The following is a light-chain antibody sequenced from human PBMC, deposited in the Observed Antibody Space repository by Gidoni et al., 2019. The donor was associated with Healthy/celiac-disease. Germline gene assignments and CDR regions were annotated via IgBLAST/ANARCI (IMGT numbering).Light chain of an antibody. V-gene: IGKV3-20*01. J-gene: IGKJ4*01. CDR1: QSVSSSY. CDR3: QQYGSSPS. Sequence: EIVFTQSPGTLSLSPGERATLSCRASQSVSSSYLAWYQQKPGQAPRLLIYGASSRATGIPDRVSGSGSGTDFNLTISRLEPEDFAVDYCQQYGSSPSFXGXTKVEIK. CDR2: GAS.